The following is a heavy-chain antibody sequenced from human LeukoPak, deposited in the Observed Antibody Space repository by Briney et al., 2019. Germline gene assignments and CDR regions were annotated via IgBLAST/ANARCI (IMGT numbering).Heavy chain of an antibody. V-gene: IGHV3-23*01. CDR3: ARDADYYDSSGFRLGDY. Sequence: SGGSLRLSCAASGFTFSTYAMSWVRQAPGKGLEWVSAISGSGGSTYYADSVKGRFTISRDNSKNTLYLQMNSLRAEDTAVYYCARDADYYDSSGFRLGDYWGQGTLVTVSS. CDR2: ISGSGGST. D-gene: IGHD3-22*01. J-gene: IGHJ4*02. CDR1: GFTFSTYA.